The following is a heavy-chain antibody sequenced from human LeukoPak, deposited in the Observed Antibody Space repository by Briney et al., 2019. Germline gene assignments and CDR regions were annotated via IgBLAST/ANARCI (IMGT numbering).Heavy chain of an antibody. Sequence: ASLKVSCKASGYTFTSYYMHWVRQARGQGLEWMGIINSSGSRTSYAQKFQARVTMTRDTPPSTVYTELSSLRSEDTAVYYCPRDRRAPYDYSFYRDGMDVWGQGSTVTVS. J-gene: IGHJ6*02. CDR1: GYTFTSYY. CDR2: INSSGSRT. V-gene: IGHV1-46*01. CDR3: PRDRRAPYDYSFYRDGMDV. D-gene: IGHD4-11*01.